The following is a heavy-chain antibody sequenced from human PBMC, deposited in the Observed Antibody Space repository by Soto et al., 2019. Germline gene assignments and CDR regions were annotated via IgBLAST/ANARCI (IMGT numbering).Heavy chain of an antibody. CDR2: INHSGST. Sequence: PSETLSLTCAVYGGSFSGYYWSWIRQPPGKGLEWIGEINHSGSTNYNPSLKSRVTISVDTSKNQFSLKLSSVTAADTAVYYCARGTTLEKYFQHWGQGTLVTVYS. D-gene: IGHD1-7*01. CDR3: ARGTTLEKYFQH. V-gene: IGHV4-34*01. J-gene: IGHJ1*01. CDR1: GGSFSGYY.